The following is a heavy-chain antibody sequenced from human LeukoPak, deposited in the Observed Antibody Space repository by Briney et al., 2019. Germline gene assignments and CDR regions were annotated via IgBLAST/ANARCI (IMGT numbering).Heavy chain of an antibody. Sequence: PGGSLRLSCAASGFTFSSYWMSWVRQAPGKGLEWVANIKQDGSEKYYVDSVKGRFTISRDNAKNSLYLQMNSLRAEDTAVYYCARTPPDYDSSGYYPIFFDYWGQGTLVTVSS. V-gene: IGHV3-7*01. D-gene: IGHD3-22*01. J-gene: IGHJ4*02. CDR2: IKQDGSEK. CDR3: ARTPPDYDSSGYYPIFFDY. CDR1: GFTFSSYW.